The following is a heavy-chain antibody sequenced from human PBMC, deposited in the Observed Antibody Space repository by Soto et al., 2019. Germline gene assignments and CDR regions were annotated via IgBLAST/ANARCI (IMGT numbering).Heavy chain of an antibody. CDR1: GVTFINYA. D-gene: IGHD3-10*01. V-gene: IGHV3-23*01. CDR2: LSGSGGTT. CDR3: AKQRADYGSGADTFYFDS. Sequence: GGSLRLSCRVSGVTFINYAMNWVRQAPGKGLEWVSSLSGSGGTTYYADSVKGRFIISRDNSKNTLYLLMNSLRAEDTALYYCAKQRADYGSGADTFYFDSWGQGALVTVSS. J-gene: IGHJ4*02.